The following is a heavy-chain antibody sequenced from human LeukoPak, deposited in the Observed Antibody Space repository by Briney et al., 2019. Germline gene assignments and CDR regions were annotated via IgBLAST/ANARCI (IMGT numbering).Heavy chain of an antibody. D-gene: IGHD2-2*01. J-gene: IGHJ6*03. CDR2: IYTSGST. CDR1: GGSISSYY. V-gene: IGHV4-4*07. CDR3: AREWASIVVVPAAEVYYYYYMDV. Sequence: SETLSLTCTVSGGSISSYYWSWIRQPAGKGLEWIGRIYTSGSTNYNPSLKSRVTMSVDTSKNQFSLKLSSVTAADTAVYYCAREWASIVVVPAAEVYYYYYMDVWGKGTTVTVSS.